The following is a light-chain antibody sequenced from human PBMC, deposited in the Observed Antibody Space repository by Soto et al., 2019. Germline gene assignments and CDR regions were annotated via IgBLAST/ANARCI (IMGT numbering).Light chain of an antibody. CDR2: DAT. CDR3: VSFTSSTTDV. Sequence: QSALTQPASVSDSPGQSITISCTGTSSDVGGYNHVSWYQQHPGKAPKLMIYDATNRPSGVSNRFSGSKSGSTASLIISGLQAEDEADYYCVSFTSSTTDVFGTGTKVTVL. J-gene: IGLJ1*01. CDR1: SSDVGGYNH. V-gene: IGLV2-14*01.